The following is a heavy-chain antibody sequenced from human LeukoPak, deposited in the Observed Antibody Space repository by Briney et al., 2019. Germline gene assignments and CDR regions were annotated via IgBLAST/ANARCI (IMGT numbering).Heavy chain of an antibody. CDR1: GFTFSSYG. D-gene: IGHD3-22*01. CDR2: IRYDGSNK. J-gene: IGHJ4*02. Sequence: PGGSLRLSCAASGFTFSSYGMHWVRQAPGKGLEWVAFIRYDGSNKYYADSVKGRFTISRDNSKNTLYLQMNSLRAEDTAVYYCAKDQGSSGVRVPFDYWGQGTLVTVSS. V-gene: IGHV3-30*02. CDR3: AKDQGSSGVRVPFDY.